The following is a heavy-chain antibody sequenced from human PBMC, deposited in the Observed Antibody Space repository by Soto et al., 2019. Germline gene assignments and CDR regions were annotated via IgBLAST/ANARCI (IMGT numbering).Heavy chain of an antibody. CDR2: ISSSGMTI. V-gene: IGHV3-48*02. D-gene: IGHD5-12*01. J-gene: IGHJ6*03. Sequence: PGGSLRLSCAASGFSFSTYAMNWVRQAPGKGLEWVAYISSSGMTIYYADSVKGRFTIPRDNAENSLYLQMHSLRDEDTAAYYYAKWPVDTYHYYYYSDVWGKGTAVSDSS. CDR3: AKWPVDTYHYYYYSDV. CDR1: GFSFSTYA.